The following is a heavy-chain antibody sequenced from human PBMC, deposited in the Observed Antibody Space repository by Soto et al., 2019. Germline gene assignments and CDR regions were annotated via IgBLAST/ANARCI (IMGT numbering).Heavy chain of an antibody. CDR3: TRRLSVVGTSSFDY. V-gene: IGHV3-74*01. Sequence: PGGSLRLSCAASGFTIRSYWMHWVRQAPGKGLVWVSRINTDGSSTSYADSVKGRFTTSRDNAKNTLYLQMNSLRAEDTAVYYCTRRLSVVGTSSFDYSGQGTLVTVSS. CDR2: INTDGSST. CDR1: GFTIRSYW. D-gene: IGHD2-15*01. J-gene: IGHJ4*02.